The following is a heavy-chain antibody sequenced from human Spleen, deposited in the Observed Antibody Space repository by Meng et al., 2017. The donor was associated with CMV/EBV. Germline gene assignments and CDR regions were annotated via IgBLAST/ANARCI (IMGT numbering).Heavy chain of an antibody. D-gene: IGHD6-6*01. V-gene: IGHV4-61*05. J-gene: IGHJ4*02. CDR2: IYYSGST. CDR3: AKGSSAGWLYFDY. Sequence: GSLRLSCTVSGGSISSSSYYWGWIRQPPGKGLEWIGYIYYSGSTNYNPSLKSRVTISVDTSKNQFSLKLSSVTAADTAVYYCAKGSSAGWLYFDYWGQGTLVTVSS. CDR1: GGSISSSSYY.